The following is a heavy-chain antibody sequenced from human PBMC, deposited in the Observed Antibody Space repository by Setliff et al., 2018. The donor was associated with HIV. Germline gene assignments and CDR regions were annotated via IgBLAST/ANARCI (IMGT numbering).Heavy chain of an antibody. CDR2: IYGSGST. Sequence: PSETLSLTCTVSGGSMSPYYWSWIRQGDGIGLEWIGRIYGSGSTIYNPSLGSRVTMSVDVSKNQFSLKLSSVTAADTAVYYCARRPPLTTGREYYFDFWGQGTLVTVSS. D-gene: IGHD1-1*01. CDR3: ARRPPLTTGREYYFDF. V-gene: IGHV4-4*07. CDR1: GGSMSPYY. J-gene: IGHJ4*02.